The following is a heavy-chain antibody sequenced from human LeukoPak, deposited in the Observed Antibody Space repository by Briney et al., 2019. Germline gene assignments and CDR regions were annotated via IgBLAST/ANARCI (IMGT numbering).Heavy chain of an antibody. V-gene: IGHV3-30-3*01. Sequence: GGSLRLSCAASGFTFSSYAMHWVRQAPGKGLEWVAVISYDGSNKYYADSVKGRFTISRDNSKNTLYLQMNSLRAEDTAVYYCARDRWGVIAAYYFDYWGQGTLVTVSS. J-gene: IGHJ4*02. D-gene: IGHD2/OR15-2a*01. CDR3: ARDRWGVIAAYYFDY. CDR2: ISYDGSNK. CDR1: GFTFSSYA.